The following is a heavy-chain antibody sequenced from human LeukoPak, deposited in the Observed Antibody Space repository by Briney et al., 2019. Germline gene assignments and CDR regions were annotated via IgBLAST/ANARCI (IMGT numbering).Heavy chain of an antibody. CDR1: GGSISSGDYY. CDR3: ARVGVAAGFDY. V-gene: IGHV4-61*02. Sequence: SQTLSLTCTVSGGSISSGDYYWSWIRQPAGKGLEWIGRIYTSGSTNYNPSLKSRVTMSVDTSKNQFSLKLSSVTAADTAVYYCARVGVAAGFDYWGQGTLVTVSS. J-gene: IGHJ4*02. CDR2: IYTSGST. D-gene: IGHD6-13*01.